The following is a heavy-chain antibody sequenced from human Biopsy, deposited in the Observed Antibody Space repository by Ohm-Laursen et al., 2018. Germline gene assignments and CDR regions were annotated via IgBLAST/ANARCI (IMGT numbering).Heavy chain of an antibody. CDR1: GFTFSIYS. J-gene: IGHJ4*02. CDR2: ITGGGDRT. Sequence: GVLRLSCAASGFTFSIYSMTWVRQAPGKGLEWVAGITGGGDRTYNADSVKGRFTISRDNSKNTLFLQMNSLRAEDTALYYCAKDGYYDILTGPPSDYWGQGTLVTVSS. V-gene: IGHV3-23*01. CDR3: AKDGYYDILTGPPSDY. D-gene: IGHD3-9*01.